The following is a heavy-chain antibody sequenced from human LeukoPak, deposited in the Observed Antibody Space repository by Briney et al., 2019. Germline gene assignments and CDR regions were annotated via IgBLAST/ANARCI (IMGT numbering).Heavy chain of an antibody. V-gene: IGHV3-7*01. D-gene: IGHD2-8*02. J-gene: IGHJ4*02. CDR3: ATMDGTGYVGY. Sequence: GGSLRLSCAASGITLSNCWMTWVRQAPGKGLEWVANIKQDGSLTHYVDSVKGRFTISRDNAKNSLFFLMDSLGVEDTAVYYCATMDGTGYVGYWGQGTLVTVSS. CDR2: IKQDGSLT. CDR1: GITLSNCW.